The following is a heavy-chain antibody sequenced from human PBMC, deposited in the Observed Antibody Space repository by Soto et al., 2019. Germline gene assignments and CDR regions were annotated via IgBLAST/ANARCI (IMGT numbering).Heavy chain of an antibody. CDR3: ARRRGIAADAGAFDI. CDR2: ISSSGSTI. D-gene: IGHD6-13*01. V-gene: IGHV3-48*03. Sequence: GGSLRLSCAASGFTFSSYEMNWVRQAPGKGLEWVSYISSSGSTIYYADSVKGRFTISRDNAKNSLYLQMNSLRAEDTAVDYGARRRGIAADAGAFDIWGQGTMVTVSS. CDR1: GFTFSSYE. J-gene: IGHJ3*02.